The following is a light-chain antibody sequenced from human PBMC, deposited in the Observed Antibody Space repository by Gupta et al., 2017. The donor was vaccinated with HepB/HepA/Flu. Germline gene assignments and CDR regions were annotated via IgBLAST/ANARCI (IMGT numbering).Light chain of an antibody. CDR1: SSDVGGYNH. CDR2: DVS. V-gene: IGLV2-14*01. J-gene: IGLJ2*01. Sequence: QSALTQPASVSGSPGQSITISCPGTSSDVGGYNHVSWYQQHPGKAPKLMIYDVSNRPSGVSNRFSGSKSGNTASLTISGLQAEDEADYYCSSYTSSSTYVVFGGGTKLTVL. CDR3: SSYTSSSTYVV.